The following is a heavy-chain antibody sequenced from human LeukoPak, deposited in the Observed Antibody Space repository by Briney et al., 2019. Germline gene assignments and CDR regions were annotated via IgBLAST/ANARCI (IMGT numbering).Heavy chain of an antibody. Sequence: GRSLRLSCAASGFTFDDYSMTWVRQAPGKGLEWVSGISWNSGSAGYADSVKGRFTISRDSAKNSLYLQMNSLRTEDTALYYCAKDRTYSAYAALDYWGQGTLVTVSS. CDR1: GFTFDDYS. V-gene: IGHV3-9*01. D-gene: IGHD5-12*01. J-gene: IGHJ4*02. CDR2: ISWNSGSA. CDR3: AKDRTYSAYAALDY.